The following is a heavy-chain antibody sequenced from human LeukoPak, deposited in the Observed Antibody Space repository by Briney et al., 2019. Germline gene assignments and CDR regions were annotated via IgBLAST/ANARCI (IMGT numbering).Heavy chain of an antibody. Sequence: ASVKVSCKASGYTFTGYYMHWVRQAPGQGLEWMGWINPNSGGTNYAQKFQGRVTMTRDTSISTAYMELSRLRSDDTAVYYCAREDSTVTSDYYYYMDVWGKGTTVTISS. CDR1: GYTFTGYY. V-gene: IGHV1-2*02. CDR3: AREDSTVTSDYYYYMDV. D-gene: IGHD4-17*01. CDR2: INPNSGGT. J-gene: IGHJ6*03.